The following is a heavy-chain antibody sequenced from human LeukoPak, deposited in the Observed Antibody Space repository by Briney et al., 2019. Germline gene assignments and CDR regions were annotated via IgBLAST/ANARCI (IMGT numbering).Heavy chain of an antibody. D-gene: IGHD6-19*01. CDR3: ARHSPPGIAVAVDWFDP. CDR1: GGSISSSSYY. CDR2: IYYSGRT. J-gene: IGHJ5*02. V-gene: IGHV4-39*01. Sequence: SETLSLTCTVSGGSISSSSYYWGWIRQPPGKGLEWIGSIYYSGRTYYNPSLKGRATISVDTSKNQFSLKMSSVTAADTAVYYCARHSPPGIAVAVDWFDPWGKGTLVTVSS.